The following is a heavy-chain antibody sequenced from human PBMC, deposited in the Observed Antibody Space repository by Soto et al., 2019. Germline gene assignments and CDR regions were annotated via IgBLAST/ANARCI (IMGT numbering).Heavy chain of an antibody. D-gene: IGHD2-15*01. CDR2: IIPIFGTA. CDR1: GVTFSSYA. CDR3: ARDYGGNTQFEAFDI. Sequence: SVKVSCKASGVTFSSYAISWVRQAPGQGLEWMGGIIPIFGTANYAQKFQGRVTITADESTSTAYMELSSLRSEDTAVYYCARDYGGNTQFEAFDIWGQGTMVTVSS. V-gene: IGHV1-69*13. J-gene: IGHJ3*02.